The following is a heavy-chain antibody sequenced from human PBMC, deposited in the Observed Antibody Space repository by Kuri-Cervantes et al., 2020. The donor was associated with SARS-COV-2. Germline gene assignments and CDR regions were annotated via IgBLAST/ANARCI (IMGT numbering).Heavy chain of an antibody. D-gene: IGHD3-16*01. V-gene: IGHV5-51*01. J-gene: IGHJ2*01. CDR2: IYPGDSDT. CDR1: GYSFSSYW. Sequence: GESLKISCKGSGYSFSSYWIAWVRQVPGKGLECMGVIYPGDSDTTYSPSFQGQVTISVDKSISTAYLQWSSLKASDTAMYYCARQLGGEVYWYFDLWGRGTLVTVSS. CDR3: ARQLGGEVYWYFDL.